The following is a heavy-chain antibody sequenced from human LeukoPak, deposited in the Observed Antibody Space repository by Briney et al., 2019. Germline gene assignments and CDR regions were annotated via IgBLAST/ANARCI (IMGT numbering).Heavy chain of an antibody. CDR1: GLTFSSYW. CDR2: LKQDGSQK. CDR3: AGAGLDY. J-gene: IGHJ4*02. Sequence: GGSLRLSCAASGLTFSSYWMSWVRQAPGKGLEWVANLKQDGSQKYYVDSVKGRFTISRDNAKNSLYLQMNSLSAEDTAVYYCAGAGLDYWGQGTLVTVSS. V-gene: IGHV3-7*03.